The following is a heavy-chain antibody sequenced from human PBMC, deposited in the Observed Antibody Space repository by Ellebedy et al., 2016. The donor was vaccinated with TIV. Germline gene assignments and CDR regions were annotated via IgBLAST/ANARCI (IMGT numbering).Heavy chain of an antibody. V-gene: IGHV3-48*02. CDR2: ISTSSSTI. Sequence: PGGSLRLSCAASGFTFSSYGMNWVRQAPGKGLDWLAYISTSSSTIYYADSVKGRFTISRDNAKNSLYLQVNSLRDEDTAVYYCARGGGSGTFYSFDSWGRGTLVTVSS. J-gene: IGHJ4*02. CDR1: GFTFSSYG. D-gene: IGHD3-10*01. CDR3: ARGGGSGTFYSFDS.